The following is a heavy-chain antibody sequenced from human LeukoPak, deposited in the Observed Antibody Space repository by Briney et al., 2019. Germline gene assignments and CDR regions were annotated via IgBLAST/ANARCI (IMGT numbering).Heavy chain of an antibody. J-gene: IGHJ4*02. CDR1: GYNLIELS. V-gene: IGHV1-24*01. CDR3: AKHIVVVPAAIGGVDY. CDR2: FDPEDSET. D-gene: IGHD2-2*01. Sequence: ASVKVSCKVSGYNLIELSMHWVRLAPGKGLEWMGGFDPEDSETVNAQKFQGRVTMTEDTSTDTAYMELSSLRAEDTAVYYCAKHIVVVPAAIGGVDYWGQGTLVTVSS.